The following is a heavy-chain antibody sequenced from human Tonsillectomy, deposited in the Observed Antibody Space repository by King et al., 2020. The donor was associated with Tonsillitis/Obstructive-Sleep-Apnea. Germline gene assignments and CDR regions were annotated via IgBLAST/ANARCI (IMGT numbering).Heavy chain of an antibody. CDR1: GFTFSSYW. V-gene: IGHV3-7*02. CDR2: IKQDGSEK. J-gene: IGHJ1*01. CDR3: AVLRYYYDSSGYYYEFKYFQH. D-gene: IGHD3-22*01. Sequence: EVQLVESGGGLVQPGGSLRLSCAASGFTFSSYWMSWVRQAPGKGLEWVANIKQDGSEKYYVDSVKGRLTIFRDNAKNSLYLQLNSLRAEDTAVYYCAVLRYYYDSSGYYYEFKYFQHWGQGALGTVSA.